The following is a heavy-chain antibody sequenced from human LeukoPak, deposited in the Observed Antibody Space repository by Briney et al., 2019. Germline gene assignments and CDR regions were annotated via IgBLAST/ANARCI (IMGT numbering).Heavy chain of an antibody. CDR3: AKDASPFGELWFFDY. V-gene: IGHV3-30-3*02. J-gene: IGHJ4*02. Sequence: GGSLRLSCAASGFTFSDYAVHWVRQAPGKGLEWVGVISYDGRNKNYADSVKGRFTISRDNSKNTLHLQVNSLRAEDTAVYYCAKDASPFGELWFFDYWGQGTLVTVSS. CDR2: ISYDGRNK. CDR1: GFTFSDYA. D-gene: IGHD3-10*01.